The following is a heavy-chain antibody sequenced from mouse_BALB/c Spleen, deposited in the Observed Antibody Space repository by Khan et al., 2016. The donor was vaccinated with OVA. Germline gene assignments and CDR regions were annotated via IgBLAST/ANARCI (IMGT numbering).Heavy chain of an antibody. CDR3: ARHTTGYAMDY. Sequence: VQLQQSGAELARPGASVKMSCKASGYTFTSNTMHWVKQRPGQGLEWIGYINPRSAYTIYNQKFKDKATLTADISSSTAYMQLSSLTSDDSAVYYGARHTTGYAMDYWGQGTSVTVSS. V-gene: IGHV1-4*01. D-gene: IGHD2-12*01. CDR2: INPRSAYT. CDR1: GYTFTSNT. J-gene: IGHJ4*01.